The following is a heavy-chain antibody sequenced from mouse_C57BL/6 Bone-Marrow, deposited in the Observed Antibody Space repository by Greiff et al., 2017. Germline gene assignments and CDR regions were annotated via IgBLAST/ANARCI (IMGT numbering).Heavy chain of an antibody. V-gene: IGHV1-72*01. CDR1: GYTFTSYW. Sequence: QVHVKQPGAELVKPGASVKLSCKASGYTFTSYWMHWVKQRPGRGLEWIGRIDPNSGGTKYNEKFKSKATLTVDKPSSTAYMQRSSLTSEDSAVYYCARSRWLLPYYFDYWGQGTTLTVSS. CDR3: ARSRWLLPYYFDY. D-gene: IGHD2-3*01. CDR2: IDPNSGGT. J-gene: IGHJ2*01.